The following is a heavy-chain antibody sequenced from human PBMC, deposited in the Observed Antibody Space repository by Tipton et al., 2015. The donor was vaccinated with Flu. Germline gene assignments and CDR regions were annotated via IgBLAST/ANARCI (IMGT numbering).Heavy chain of an antibody. CDR2: INHSGST. CDR1: GGSFSGYY. V-gene: IGHV4-34*01. J-gene: IGHJ3*02. Sequence: TLSLTCAVYGGSFSGYYWSWIRQPPGKGLEWIGEINHSGSTNYNPSLKSRVTISVDTSKNQFSLRLSSVTAADTAVYYCAREDFTMVRPHAFDIWGQGTMVTVSS. CDR3: AREDFTMVRPHAFDI. D-gene: IGHD3-10*01.